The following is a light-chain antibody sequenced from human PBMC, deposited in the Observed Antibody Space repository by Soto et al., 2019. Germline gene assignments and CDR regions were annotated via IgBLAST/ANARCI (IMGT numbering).Light chain of an antibody. CDR3: QHYGSSHPVT. CDR2: GAS. Sequence: EIVLTQSPGTLSLSPGERATLSCRASQSVSSSNLAWYHQKPGQAPRLLIYGASSRATGIPDRFSGSGSGTDFTLTISRLEPEDFAVYYCQHYGSSHPVTFGPGTKVDI. J-gene: IGKJ3*01. V-gene: IGKV3-20*01. CDR1: QSVSSSN.